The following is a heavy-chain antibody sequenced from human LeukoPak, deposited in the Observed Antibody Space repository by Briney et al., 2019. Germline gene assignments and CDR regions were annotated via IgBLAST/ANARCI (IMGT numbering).Heavy chain of an antibody. Sequence: SQTLSLTCAVSGGSISSGGYSWSWIRQPPGKGLEWIGYIYHSGSTYYNPSLKSRVTISVDRSKNQFSLKLSSVTAADTAVYYCARDGSGMPGIWFDPWGQGTLVTVSS. J-gene: IGHJ5*02. V-gene: IGHV4-30-2*01. CDR2: IYHSGST. CDR1: GGSISSGGYS. CDR3: ARDGSGMPGIWFDP. D-gene: IGHD3-10*01.